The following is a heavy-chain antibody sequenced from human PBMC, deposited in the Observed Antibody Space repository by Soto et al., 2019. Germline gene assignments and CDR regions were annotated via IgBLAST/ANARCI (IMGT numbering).Heavy chain of an antibody. V-gene: IGHV3-48*02. J-gene: IGHJ4*02. CDR3: VREDILGVRSFDY. D-gene: IGHD3-9*01. Sequence: GGSLRLSCAASGFTFSGYSVNWVRQAPGKGLEWISYISSGSKTIYYADSVKGRFIVSRDNAKNSQYLQMNSLRDEDTAVYYCVREDILGVRSFDYWGQGTLVTVSS. CDR2: ISSGSKTI. CDR1: GFTFSGYS.